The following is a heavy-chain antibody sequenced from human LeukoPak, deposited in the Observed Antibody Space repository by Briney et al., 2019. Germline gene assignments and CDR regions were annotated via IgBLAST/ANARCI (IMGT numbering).Heavy chain of an antibody. CDR1: GYTFTGYY. Sequence: ASVKVSCKASGYTFTGYYMHWVRQAPGQGLEWMGWINPNSGGTNYAQEFQGRVTMTRDTSISTAYMELSRLRSDDTAVYYCARGRGLELLRVFDYWGQGTLVTVSS. D-gene: IGHD1-7*01. CDR2: INPNSGGT. J-gene: IGHJ4*02. CDR3: ARGRGLELLRVFDY. V-gene: IGHV1-2*02.